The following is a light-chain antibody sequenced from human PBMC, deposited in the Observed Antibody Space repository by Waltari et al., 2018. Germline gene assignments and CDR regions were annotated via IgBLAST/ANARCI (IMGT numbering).Light chain of an antibody. CDR3: QSYDSSNRV. CDR1: SGSIARNY. J-gene: IGLJ3*02. V-gene: IGLV6-57*03. CDR2: EDN. Sequence: NFMLTQPHSVSESPGKTVTISCTRSSGSIARNYVQWYQQPPGSAPTTVIYEDNQRPSGVPDRFSGSIDSSSNSASLTISGLKTEDEADYYCQSYDSSNRVFGGGTKLTVL.